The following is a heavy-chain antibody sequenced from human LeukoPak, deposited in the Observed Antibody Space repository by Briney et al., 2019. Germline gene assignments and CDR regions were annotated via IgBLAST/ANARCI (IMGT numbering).Heavy chain of an antibody. CDR2: LYHSGTT. V-gene: IGHV4-38-2*02. J-gene: IGHJ3*02. D-gene: IGHD1-1*01. Sequence: SETLSLTCTVSGYSINSGYFWGWIRQTPRKRLEWIGSLYHSGTTFYNPSLKRRVTLSLATSKNQFSLKLTSVSASDTAVYYCARAEIDEVQRHAFDIWGHGTLVTVSS. CDR3: ARAEIDEVQRHAFDI. CDR1: GYSINSGYF.